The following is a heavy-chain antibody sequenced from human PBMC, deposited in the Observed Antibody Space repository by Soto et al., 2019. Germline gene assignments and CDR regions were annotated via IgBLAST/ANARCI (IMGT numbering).Heavy chain of an antibody. CDR3: ARGVTAGVDY. J-gene: IGHJ4*02. Sequence: ASVKVSCKASGYSFTGLDINWVRQTTGQGLEWMGWMQPSSGRTGYAQKFQGRVTMTRDTSINTAYMELSSLTSDDTAFYYCARGVTAGVDYCGQGTLVTVSS. V-gene: IGHV1-8*01. CDR1: GYSFTGLD. D-gene: IGHD1-26*01. CDR2: MQPSSGRT.